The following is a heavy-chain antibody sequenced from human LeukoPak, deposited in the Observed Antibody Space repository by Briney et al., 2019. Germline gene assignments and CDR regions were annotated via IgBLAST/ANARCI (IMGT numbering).Heavy chain of an antibody. CDR1: GGSFSGYY. V-gene: IGHV4-34*01. CDR2: INHSGST. CDR3: ARGSGWYVY. Sequence: SEALSLTCAVYGGSFSGYYWSWIRQPPGKGLEWIGEINHSGSTNYNPSLKSRVTISVGTSKNQFSLKLSSVTAADTVVYYCARGSGWYVYWGQGTLVTISS. J-gene: IGHJ4*02. D-gene: IGHD6-19*01.